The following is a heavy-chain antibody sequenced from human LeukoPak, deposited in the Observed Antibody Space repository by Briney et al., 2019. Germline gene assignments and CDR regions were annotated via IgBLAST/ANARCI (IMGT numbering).Heavy chain of an antibody. CDR2: ISSSSIYT. V-gene: IGHV3-11*06. Sequence: GGSLRLSCAASGFTFSDYYMSWVRQAPGKGLEWVSYISSSSIYTNYADSVKGRFTISRDNAKNSLYLQMNSLRAEDTAVYYCARDLQQQPGKGCYFDYWGQGTLATVSS. D-gene: IGHD6-13*01. J-gene: IGHJ4*02. CDR3: ARDLQQQPGKGCYFDY. CDR1: GFTFSDYY.